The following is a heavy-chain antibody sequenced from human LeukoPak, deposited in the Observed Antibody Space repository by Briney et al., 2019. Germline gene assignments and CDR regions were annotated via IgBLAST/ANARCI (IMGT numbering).Heavy chain of an antibody. J-gene: IGHJ4*02. CDR3: ARGNYGSGSYFDY. Sequence: SETLSLTCAVYGGSFSGYYWSWIRQPPGKGLEWIGEINHSGSTNYNPSLKSRVTISVDTSKNQFSLKLSSVTAADTAVYYCARGNYGSGSYFDYWGQGTLVTVSP. D-gene: IGHD3-10*01. CDR1: GGSFSGYY. CDR2: INHSGST. V-gene: IGHV4-34*01.